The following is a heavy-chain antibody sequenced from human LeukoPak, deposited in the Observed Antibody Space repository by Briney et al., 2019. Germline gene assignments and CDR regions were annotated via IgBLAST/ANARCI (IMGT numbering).Heavy chain of an antibody. V-gene: IGHV1-46*01. Sequence: GASVKVSCKASGYTFTSYYMHWVRQAPGQGLEWMGIINPSGGSTSYAQKFQGRVTMTRDTSTSTVYMELSSLRSEDTAVYYCARESGGYCSSTSPRGCGYSGYDYDYFDYWGQGTLVTVSS. CDR3: ARESGGYCSSTSPRGCGYSGYDYDYFDY. CDR2: INPSGGST. J-gene: IGHJ4*02. D-gene: IGHD2-2*01. CDR1: GYTFTSYY.